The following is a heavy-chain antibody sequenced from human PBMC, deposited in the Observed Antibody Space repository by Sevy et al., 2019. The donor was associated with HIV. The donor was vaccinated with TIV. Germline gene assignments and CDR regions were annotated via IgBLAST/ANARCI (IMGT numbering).Heavy chain of an antibody. CDR2: INPDSGGP. CDR1: GYTFTGYY. Sequence: DSVKVSCKASGYTFTGYYMHWVRQAPGQGLEWMGWINPDSGGPNYAPTFQGRVTLTRDTSISTAYMELSRLKSDDTAVYYCVRDDRDGYFDYWGQGTLVTVSS. V-gene: IGHV1-2*02. J-gene: IGHJ4*02. CDR3: VRDDRDGYFDY.